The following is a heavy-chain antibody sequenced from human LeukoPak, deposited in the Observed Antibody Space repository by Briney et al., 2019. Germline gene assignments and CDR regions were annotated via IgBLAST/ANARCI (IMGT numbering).Heavy chain of an antibody. V-gene: IGHV1-2*02. Sequence: ASVKVSCKASGYTFTSYDINWVRQATGQGPEWMGWINPNSGGTNYAQKFQGRVTMTRDTSISTAYMELSRLRSDDTAVYYCASYYGSGLGAFDIWGQGTMVTVSS. J-gene: IGHJ3*02. CDR3: ASYYGSGLGAFDI. D-gene: IGHD3-10*01. CDR1: GYTFTSYD. CDR2: INPNSGGT.